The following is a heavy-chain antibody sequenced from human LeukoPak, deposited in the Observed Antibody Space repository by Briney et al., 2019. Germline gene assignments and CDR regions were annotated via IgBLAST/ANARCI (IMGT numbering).Heavy chain of an antibody. CDR2: IDPSDSYT. J-gene: IGHJ4*02. Sequence: GESLSVSCQGSGSSFTSYWITWARQMPGKGLEWMGRIDPSDSYTNYSPSFQGHVTISADKSISTAYLQWSSLKASDTAMYYCARYSDSLPGDYWGQGTLVTVSS. CDR3: ARYSDSLPGDY. CDR1: GSSFTSYW. V-gene: IGHV5-10-1*01. D-gene: IGHD1-26*01.